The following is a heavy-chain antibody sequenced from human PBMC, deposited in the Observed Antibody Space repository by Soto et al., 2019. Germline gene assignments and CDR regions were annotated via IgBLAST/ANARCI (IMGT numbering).Heavy chain of an antibody. Sequence: QVQLQESGPGLVKPSQTLSLTCTVSGGSISSGGYYWSWIRQHPGKGLEWIGYIYYSGSTYYNPSLKSRVTISVDTSKNQFSLKLSSVTAADTAVYYCASFVNDFWRRSTSGTPRRRFVFDIWGQGTMVTVSS. V-gene: IGHV4-31*03. J-gene: IGHJ3*02. D-gene: IGHD3-3*01. CDR2: IYYSGST. CDR1: GGSISSGGYY. CDR3: ASFVNDFWRRSTSGTPRRRFVFDI.